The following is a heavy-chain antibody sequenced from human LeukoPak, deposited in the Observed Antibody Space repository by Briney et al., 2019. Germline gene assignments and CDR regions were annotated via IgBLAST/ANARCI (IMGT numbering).Heavy chain of an antibody. V-gene: IGHV4-59*01. CDR3: ARTPYSSGRLAGYPYYYTNV. Sequence: SETLSLTCAVSGGSISPYYWTWIRQPPGKGLEWIGHSYYTGSTSYNPSLKSRLTISVDTSNNQLSLKLRSVTAADTAMYFCARTPYSSGRLAGYPYYYTNVWSKGTMVTVSS. CDR2: SYYTGST. J-gene: IGHJ6*03. D-gene: IGHD6-19*01. CDR1: GGSISPYY.